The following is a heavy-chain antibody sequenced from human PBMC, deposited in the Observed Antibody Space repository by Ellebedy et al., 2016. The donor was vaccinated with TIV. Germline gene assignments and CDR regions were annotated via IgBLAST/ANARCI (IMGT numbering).Heavy chain of an antibody. CDR2: IYYSGST. V-gene: IGHV4-59*13. Sequence: SETLSLXXTVSGGSISSYYWSWIRQPPGKGLEWIGYIYYSGSTNYNPSLKSRVTISVDTSKNQFSLKLSSVTAADTAVYYCAREGAGASSIWGQGTLVTVSS. CDR3: AREGAGASSI. CDR1: GGSISSYY. D-gene: IGHD1-26*01. J-gene: IGHJ4*02.